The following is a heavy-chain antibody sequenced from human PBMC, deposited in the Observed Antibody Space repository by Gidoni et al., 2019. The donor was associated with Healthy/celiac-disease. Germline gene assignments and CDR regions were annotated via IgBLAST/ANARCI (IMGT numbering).Heavy chain of an antibody. CDR2: IWYDGSKK. CDR1: GFTFSSYG. D-gene: IGHD6-13*01. CDR3: ARVKDRIAAAGGIDY. Sequence: QVQLVGSGGGVVQPGRSLRLSCAASGFTFSSYGMHWVRQAPGKGLEWVAVIWYDGSKKYYADSVKGRFTISRDNSKNTLYLQMNSLRAEDTAVYYCARVKDRIAAAGGIDYWGQGTLVTVSS. J-gene: IGHJ4*02. V-gene: IGHV3-33*01.